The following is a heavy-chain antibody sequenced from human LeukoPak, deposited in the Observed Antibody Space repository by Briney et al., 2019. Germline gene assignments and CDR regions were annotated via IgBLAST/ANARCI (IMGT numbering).Heavy chain of an antibody. D-gene: IGHD3-22*01. V-gene: IGHV1-18*01. CDR2: ISAYNGNT. Sequence: ASVKVSCKASGYTFTSYGISWVRQAPGQGLEWMGWISAYNGNTNYAQKLQGRVTMTTDTSTSTAYMELRSLRSDDTAVYYCARAGYDSSGYINPNPPDYWGQGTLVTVSS. CDR3: ARAGYDSSGYINPNPPDY. CDR1: GYTFTSYG. J-gene: IGHJ4*02.